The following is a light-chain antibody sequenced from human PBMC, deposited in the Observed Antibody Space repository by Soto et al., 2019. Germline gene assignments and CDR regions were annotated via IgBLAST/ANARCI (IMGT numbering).Light chain of an antibody. CDR2: SNT. J-gene: IGLJ2*01. CDR3: AAWEDSLNGFVV. CDR1: TSNIGSNS. V-gene: IGLV1-44*01. Sequence: QAVVTQPPSASGTPGQRVTISCSGSTSNIGSNSVNWYQQLPGTAPKLLIYSNTQRPSGVPDRFSGSKSGTSASLAISGLQSEDEADYFCAAWEDSLNGFVVFGGGTKLTVL.